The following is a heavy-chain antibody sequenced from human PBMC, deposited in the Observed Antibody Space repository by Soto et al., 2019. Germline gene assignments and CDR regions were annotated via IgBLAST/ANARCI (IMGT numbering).Heavy chain of an antibody. D-gene: IGHD4-17*01. J-gene: IGHJ6*03. Sequence: SETLSLTCTVSGGSISSYYWSWIRQPPGKGLEWIGYIYYSGSTNYNPSLKSRVTISVDTSKNQFSLKLSSVTAADTAVYYCARVPTPMTTVTSYYYYYYMDVWGKGTTVTVSS. CDR3: ARVPTPMTTVTSYYYYYYMDV. CDR1: GGSISSYY. CDR2: IYYSGST. V-gene: IGHV4-59*01.